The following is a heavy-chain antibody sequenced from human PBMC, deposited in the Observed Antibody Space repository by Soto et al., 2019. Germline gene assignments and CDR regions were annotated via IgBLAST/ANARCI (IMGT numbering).Heavy chain of an antibody. V-gene: IGHV3-9*01. CDR3: AKDISYGDYDGGNFDY. Sequence: EVQLVESGGGLVQPGRSLRLSCAASGFTFDDYAMHWVRQAPGKGLEWVSGISWNSGSIDYADSVKGRFTISRDNAKNSLYLQMNSLRAEDTALYYCAKDISYGDYDGGNFDYWGQGTLVTVSS. CDR1: GFTFDDYA. CDR2: ISWNSGSI. D-gene: IGHD4-17*01. J-gene: IGHJ4*02.